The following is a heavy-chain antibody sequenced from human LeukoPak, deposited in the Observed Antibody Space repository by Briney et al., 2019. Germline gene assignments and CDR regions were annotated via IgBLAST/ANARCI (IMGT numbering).Heavy chain of an antibody. CDR3: ARAEDIVVVPAAYDAFDI. CDR2: IYTSGST. CDR1: GGSISSGSYY. V-gene: IGHV4-61*02. Sequence: PSQTLSLTCTVSGGSISSGSYYWSWIRQPAGKGLEWIGRIYTSGSTNYNPSLMSRVTISVDTSKNQFSLKLSSVTAADTAVYYCARAEDIVVVPAAYDAFDIWGQGTMVTVSS. J-gene: IGHJ3*02. D-gene: IGHD2-2*01.